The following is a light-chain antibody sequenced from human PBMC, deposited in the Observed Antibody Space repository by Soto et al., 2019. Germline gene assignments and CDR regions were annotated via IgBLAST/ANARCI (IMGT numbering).Light chain of an antibody. J-gene: IGKJ1*01. CDR1: DNIVHW. CDR3: QHYNSYSEA. V-gene: IGKV1-5*03. Sequence: DIQMTQSPSTLSASVGDRVAITCRASDNIVHWVAWYQQKPGKAPKLLIYKAANLADEVPSRFSGSGSGTEFTLTISSLQPYDFATYYCQHYNSYSEAFGQGTKVELK. CDR2: KAA.